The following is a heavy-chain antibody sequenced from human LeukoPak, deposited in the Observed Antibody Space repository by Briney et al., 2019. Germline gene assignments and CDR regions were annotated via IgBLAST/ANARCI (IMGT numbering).Heavy chain of an antibody. D-gene: IGHD2-2*02. Sequence: GGSLRLSCVASGFTFNNYWMSWVRQAPGKGLEWVASIKQDGSDKYYVGSVRGRFTISRDNAKNSLYLRMSSLRAGDTAVYYCARGYMTADYWGQGSLVTGPS. CDR1: GFTFNNYW. CDR2: IKQDGSDK. CDR3: ARGYMTADY. V-gene: IGHV3-7*05. J-gene: IGHJ4*02.